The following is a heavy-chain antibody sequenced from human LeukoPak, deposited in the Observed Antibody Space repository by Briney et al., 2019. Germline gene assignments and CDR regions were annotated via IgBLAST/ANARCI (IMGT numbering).Heavy chain of an antibody. CDR2: VRSDGGIK. Sequence: GGSLRLSCAASGFTFSNYGIHWVRQAPGKGLEWVAFVRSDGGIKYYADSVKGRFTISRDNSRTTVYLQMNSLRAEDTAVYYCAREPTRGSCYFDYWGQGTLVTVSS. CDR1: GFTFSNYG. J-gene: IGHJ4*02. CDR3: AREPTRGSCYFDY. V-gene: IGHV3-30*02. D-gene: IGHD1-26*01.